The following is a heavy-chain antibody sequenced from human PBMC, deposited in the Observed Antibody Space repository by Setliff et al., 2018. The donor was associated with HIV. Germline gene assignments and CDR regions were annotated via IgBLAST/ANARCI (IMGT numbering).Heavy chain of an antibody. Sequence: GASVKVSCKSSGYTFTGSFMHWVRQAPGQGLEWMGWINCNSGGTYYAQNFQGRVTMTRDTSISTAYMELSGLTSDDSAVYYCARYLVVVPVAVGGLDVWGQGTTVTAP. CDR3: ARYLVVVPVAVGGLDV. CDR1: GYTFTGSF. D-gene: IGHD2-2*01. V-gene: IGHV1-2*02. J-gene: IGHJ6*02. CDR2: INCNSGGT.